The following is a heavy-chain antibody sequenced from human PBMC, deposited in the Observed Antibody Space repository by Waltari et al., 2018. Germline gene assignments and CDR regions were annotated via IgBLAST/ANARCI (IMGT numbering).Heavy chain of an antibody. CDR2: INSDGSST. V-gene: IGHV3-74*01. CDR3: ARGGIYTAMVSYYFDY. CDR1: GFTFSRYW. D-gene: IGHD5-18*01. Sequence: EVQLVESGGGLVQPGGSLRLSCAASGFTFSRYWMHWVRQAPGKGLVWVSRINSDGSSTSYADSVKGRFTISRDNAKNTLYLQMNSLRADDTAVYYCARGGIYTAMVSYYFDYWGQGTLVTVSS. J-gene: IGHJ4*02.